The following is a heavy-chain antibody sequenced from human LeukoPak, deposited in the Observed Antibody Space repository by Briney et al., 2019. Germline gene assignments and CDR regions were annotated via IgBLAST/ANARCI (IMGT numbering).Heavy chain of an antibody. Sequence: GGSLRLSCAASGFTFDDYAMHWVRQAPGKGLEWVSGISWNSASVGYADSVKGRFTISRDNAKNSLYLQMNSLRTEDTAVYYCARALDIWGQGTMVTVSS. J-gene: IGHJ3*02. CDR2: ISWNSASV. CDR1: GFTFDDYA. CDR3: ARALDI. V-gene: IGHV3-9*01.